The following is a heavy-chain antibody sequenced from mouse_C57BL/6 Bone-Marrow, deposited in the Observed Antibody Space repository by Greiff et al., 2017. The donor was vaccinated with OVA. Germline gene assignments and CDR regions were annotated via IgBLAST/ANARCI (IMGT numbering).Heavy chain of an antibody. V-gene: IGHV1-61*01. Sequence: QVQLKQPGAELVRPGSSVKLSCKASGYTFTSYWMDWVKQRPGQGLEWIGNIYPSDSETHYNQKFKDKATLTVDKSSSTAYMQLSSLTSEDSAVYYCARSSYGLFAYWGQGTLVTVSA. CDR2: IYPSDSET. J-gene: IGHJ3*01. CDR1: GYTFTSYW. CDR3: ARSSYGLFAY. D-gene: IGHD1-1*01.